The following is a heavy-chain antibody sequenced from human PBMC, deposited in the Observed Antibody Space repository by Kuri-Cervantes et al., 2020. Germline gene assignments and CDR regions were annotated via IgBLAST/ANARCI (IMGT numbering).Heavy chain of an antibody. CDR2: INPSGGST. Sequence: ASVKVSCKASGYTFTSYYMHWVRQAPGQGLEWMGIINPSGGSTSYAQKFQGRVTMTRDTSTSTVYMELSSLRSDDTAVYYCARDSIVSGGAVPFDYWGQGTLVTVSS. D-gene: IGHD3-16*01. CDR1: GYTFTSYY. J-gene: IGHJ4*02. V-gene: IGHV1-46*01. CDR3: ARDSIVSGGAVPFDY.